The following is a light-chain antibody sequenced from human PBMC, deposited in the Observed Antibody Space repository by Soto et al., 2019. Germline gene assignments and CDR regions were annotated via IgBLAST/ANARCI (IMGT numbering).Light chain of an antibody. Sequence: QSALTQPASVSGSPGQSITISCTGTSSDVGSYNLVSWYQQHPGKAPKLMIYEGSNRPSGVSNRFSGSKSGNTAALTISGRQAEDEADYYCCSYAGSSTSLYVFGTGTKLTVL. CDR3: CSYAGSSTSLYV. CDR2: EGS. J-gene: IGLJ1*01. V-gene: IGLV2-23*01. CDR1: SSDVGSYNL.